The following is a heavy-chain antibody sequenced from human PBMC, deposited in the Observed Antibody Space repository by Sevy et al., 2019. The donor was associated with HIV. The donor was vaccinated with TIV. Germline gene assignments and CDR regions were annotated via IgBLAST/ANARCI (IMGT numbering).Heavy chain of an antibody. V-gene: IGHV3-7*04. CDR1: GFSLESYW. CDR3: VRAIQSEGSF. CDR2: IKEDDTVK. J-gene: IGHJ4*02. Sequence: GGSLRLSCVASGFSLESYWMNWVRQAPGKPLEWVANIKEDDTVKYYVESVKGRFTISRDNGRNLVYLLMNNLKVEDTAVYSCVRAIQSEGSFWGQGTRVTVSS. D-gene: IGHD2-21*01.